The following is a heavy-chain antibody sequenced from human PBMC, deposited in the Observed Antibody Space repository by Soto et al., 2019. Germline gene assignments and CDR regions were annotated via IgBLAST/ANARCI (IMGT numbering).Heavy chain of an antibody. CDR2: IFSNDEK. CDR3: ARRRSGWFLFDD. V-gene: IGHV2-26*01. J-gene: IGHJ5*02. CDR1: GFSLSNAKMG. Sequence: QVTLKESGPVLVRPTETLTLTCTVSGFSLSNAKMGVSWIRQPPGKALEWLAHIFSNDEKSYNTSLQNRLTISEDTSKSQVVLTMTNTDPADTATYYCARRRSGWFLFDDWGQGTLVTVSS. D-gene: IGHD6-19*01.